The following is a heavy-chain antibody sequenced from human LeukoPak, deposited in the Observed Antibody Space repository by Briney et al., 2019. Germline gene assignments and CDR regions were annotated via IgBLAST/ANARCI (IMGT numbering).Heavy chain of an antibody. D-gene: IGHD3-9*01. Sequence: GGSLRLSCAASGFTVRSNYMSWVRQAPGQGLEWVSGFYGGGSTDYADSLNGRFTISRENSKNTLYLQMTSPRAEDTVVYYCARVFDWLFMSKDIQLWLDAFDIWGQGTMVTVSS. CDR1: GFTVRSNY. CDR2: FYGGGST. V-gene: IGHV3-66*01. J-gene: IGHJ3*02. CDR3: ARVFDWLFMSKDIQLWLDAFDI.